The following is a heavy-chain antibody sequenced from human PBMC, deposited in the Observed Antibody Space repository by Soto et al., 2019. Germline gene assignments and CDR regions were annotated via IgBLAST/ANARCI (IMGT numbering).Heavy chain of an antibody. J-gene: IGHJ4*02. V-gene: IGHV1-69*13. Sequence: SVKVSCKASGGTFSSYAISWVRQAPGQGLEWMGGIIPIFGTANYAQKFQGRVTITADESTSTAYMELSSLRSEDTAVYYCAGDLLGSPGLFDYWGQGTLVTVSS. CDR2: IIPIFGTA. CDR3: AGDLLGSPGLFDY. D-gene: IGHD1-1*01. CDR1: GGTFSSYA.